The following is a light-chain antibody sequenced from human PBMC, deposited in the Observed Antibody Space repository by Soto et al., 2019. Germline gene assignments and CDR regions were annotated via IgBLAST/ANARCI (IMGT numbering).Light chain of an antibody. CDR2: DVS. J-gene: IGKJ1*01. Sequence: EIVLTQSPGTLSLSPGERATLSCRSSHSVSSNYLAWYQQKPGQAPRLLIYDVSSRATGIPDRFSGSGSGTDFTLTINRLEPVDFAVYYCQQYGISPTFGQGTKVEIK. CDR1: HSVSSNY. V-gene: IGKV3-20*01. CDR3: QQYGISPT.